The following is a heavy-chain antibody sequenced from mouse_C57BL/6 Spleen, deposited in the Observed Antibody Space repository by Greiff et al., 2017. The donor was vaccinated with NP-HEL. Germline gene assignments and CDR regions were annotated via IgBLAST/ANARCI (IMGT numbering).Heavy chain of an antibody. CDR1: GYTFTSYW. J-gene: IGHJ3*01. Sequence: QVQLKQPGAELVKPGASVKLSCKASGYTFTSYWMHWVKQRPGQGLEWIGMIHPNSGSTNYNEKFKSKATLTVDKSSSTAYMQLSSLTSEDSAVYYCARGDDYDAWFAYWGQGTLVTVSA. CDR3: ARGDDYDAWFAY. D-gene: IGHD2-4*01. CDR2: IHPNSGST. V-gene: IGHV1-64*01.